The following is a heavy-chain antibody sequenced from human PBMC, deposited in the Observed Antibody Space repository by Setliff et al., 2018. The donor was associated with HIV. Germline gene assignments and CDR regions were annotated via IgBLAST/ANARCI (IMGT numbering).Heavy chain of an antibody. V-gene: IGHV4-39*02. CDR2: LYYRGTT. Sequence: SETLSLTCTVSGGSISSSSYYWGWIRQPPGKGPEWIGSLYYRGTTYYNPSLKSRVTITTDESTNTAYMELTSLRSDDSAVYFCARGLRARPRLRGFYHYGMDVWGQGTTVTVSS. D-gene: IGHD2-21*02. CDR3: ARGLRARPRLRGFYHYGMDV. J-gene: IGHJ6*02. CDR1: GGSISSSSYY.